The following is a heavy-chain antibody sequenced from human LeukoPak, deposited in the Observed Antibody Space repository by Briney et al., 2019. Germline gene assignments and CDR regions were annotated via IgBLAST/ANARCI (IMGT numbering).Heavy chain of an antibody. V-gene: IGHV4-39*01. CDR3: ATFYSGSSD. CDR1: GGSISSSTYY. CDR2: IYYTGST. Sequence: KPSETLSLTCTVSGGSISSSTYYWGWIRQPPGKGLEWIGSIYYTGSTYYNPSLKSRLTISVDTSKNQFSLNLSSVTAADTAVYYCATFYSGSSDWGQGTLVTVSS. J-gene: IGHJ4*02. D-gene: IGHD6-6*01.